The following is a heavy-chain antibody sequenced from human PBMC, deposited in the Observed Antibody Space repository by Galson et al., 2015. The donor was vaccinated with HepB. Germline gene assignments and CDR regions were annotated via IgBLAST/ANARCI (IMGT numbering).Heavy chain of an antibody. Sequence: SLRLSCAASGFTFSYYSMNWVRQAPGKGLEWVSGLSWNSGSVGYADSVKGRFTISRDNAKNSLDLQMNSLRPEDTALYYCAKGLQYYYYYYGMDVWGQGTMVTVSS. J-gene: IGHJ6*02. D-gene: IGHD5-24*01. V-gene: IGHV3-9*01. CDR2: LSWNSGSV. CDR3: AKGLQYYYYYYGMDV. CDR1: GFTFSYYS.